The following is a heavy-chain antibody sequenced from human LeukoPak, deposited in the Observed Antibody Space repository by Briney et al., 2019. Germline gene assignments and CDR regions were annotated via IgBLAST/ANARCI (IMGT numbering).Heavy chain of an antibody. J-gene: IGHJ4*02. CDR1: GFTFSSYA. D-gene: IGHD3/OR15-3a*01. V-gene: IGHV3-23*01. Sequence: PGGSLRLSCAASGFTFSSYAMSWVRQAPGKGLEWVSAISGSGGSTYYADSVKGRFAISRDNAKNSMYLQMNSLRAEDTALYYCARGWTGDPAPYYFDYWGQGTLVTVSS. CDR2: ISGSGGST. CDR3: ARGWTGDPAPYYFDY.